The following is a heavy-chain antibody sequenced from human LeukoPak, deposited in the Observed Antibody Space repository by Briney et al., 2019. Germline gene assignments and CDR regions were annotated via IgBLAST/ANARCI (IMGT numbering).Heavy chain of an antibody. D-gene: IGHD3-22*01. CDR2: INPNSGGT. Sequence: GASVKVSCKASGYTFTGYYMHWVRQAPGQGLEWMGWINPNSGGTNYAQKFQGRVTMTRDTSISIAYMELSRLRPDDTAVYYCAKVYYDSSGYKDWGQGTLVTVSS. J-gene: IGHJ4*02. CDR1: GYTFTGYY. CDR3: AKVYYDSSGYKD. V-gene: IGHV1-2*02.